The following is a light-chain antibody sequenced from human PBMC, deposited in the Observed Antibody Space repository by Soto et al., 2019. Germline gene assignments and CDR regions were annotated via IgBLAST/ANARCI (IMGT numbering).Light chain of an antibody. CDR2: DVS. Sequence: QSALTQPRSVSGSPGQSVTISCTGTSSDVGVSWYQQHPGKAPKLMIYDVSERPSGVPDRFSGSKSGNTASLTVSGLQAEDEADYYCCSYAGSYTFVFGGGTKLTVL. J-gene: IGLJ3*02. CDR1: SSDVGV. CDR3: CSYAGSYTFV. V-gene: IGLV2-11*01.